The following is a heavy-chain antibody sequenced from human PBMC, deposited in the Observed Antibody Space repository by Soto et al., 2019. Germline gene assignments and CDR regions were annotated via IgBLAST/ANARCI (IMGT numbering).Heavy chain of an antibody. CDR3: ARGGVMVYADFDY. D-gene: IGHD2-8*01. J-gene: IGHJ4*02. V-gene: IGHV1-69*01. CDR2: IIPIFGTA. Sequence: QVQLVQSGAEVKKPGSSVKVSCKASGGTFSSYAISWVRQAPGQGLEWMGGIIPIFGTANYAQKFQGRVTITADESTSTAYMALSSLRYEDSAVYYCARGGVMVYADFDYWGQGTLGTVSS. CDR1: GGTFSSYA.